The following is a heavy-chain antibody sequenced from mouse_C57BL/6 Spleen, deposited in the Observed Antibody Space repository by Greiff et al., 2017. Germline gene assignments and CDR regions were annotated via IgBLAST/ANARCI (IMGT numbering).Heavy chain of an antibody. D-gene: IGHD2-4*01. CDR3: ARRDYDAGFAY. J-gene: IGHJ3*01. CDR2: IYPGSGST. CDR1: GYTFTSYW. Sequence: QVQLQQPGAELVKPGASVKMSCKASGYTFTSYWITWVKQRPGQGLEWIGDIYPGSGSTNYNEKFKSKARLTVDTSSSTAYMQLSSLTSEDAAVYYCARRDYDAGFAYWGQGTLVTVSA. V-gene: IGHV1-55*01.